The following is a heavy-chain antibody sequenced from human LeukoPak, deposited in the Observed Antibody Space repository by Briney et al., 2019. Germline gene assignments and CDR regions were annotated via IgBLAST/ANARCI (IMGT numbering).Heavy chain of an antibody. Sequence: PSETLSLTCTVSGGSISNSSYYWGWIRQPPGKGLEWIGEINHSGSTNYNPSLKGRVTISVDTSKNQFSLKLSSVTAADTAVYYCARLRTKFGEHTFDYWGQGTLVTVSS. J-gene: IGHJ4*02. D-gene: IGHD3-10*01. CDR1: GGSISNSSYY. V-gene: IGHV4-39*07. CDR3: ARLRTKFGEHTFDY. CDR2: INHSGST.